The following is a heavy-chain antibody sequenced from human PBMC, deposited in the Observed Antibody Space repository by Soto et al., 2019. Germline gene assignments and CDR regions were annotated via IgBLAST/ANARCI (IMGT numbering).Heavy chain of an antibody. D-gene: IGHD6-13*01. CDR2: ISSSSSYI. J-gene: IGHJ6*02. Sequence: EVQLVESGGGLVKPGGSLRLSCAASGFTFSSYSMNWVRQAPGKGLEWVSSISSSSSYIYYADSVKGRFTISRDNAKNSLYLQMNSLAAEDTAVYYCAGDPYRSSSWYSVHFYGMDVWGQGTTVTVSS. CDR3: AGDPYRSSSWYSVHFYGMDV. V-gene: IGHV3-21*01. CDR1: GFTFSSYS.